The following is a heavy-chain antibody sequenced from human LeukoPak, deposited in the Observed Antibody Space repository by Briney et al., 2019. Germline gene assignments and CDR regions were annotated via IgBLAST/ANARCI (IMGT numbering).Heavy chain of an antibody. CDR3: AHLIPTRPAGFDH. V-gene: IGHV2-5*01. J-gene: IGHJ4*02. CDR2: IYWNDDR. D-gene: IGHD6-6*01. Sequence: VSGPTLVKPTQTLTLTCTFSGFSLSGVGVGWIRQPPGKALEWLALIYWNDDRRYSPSLKSRLTVTKDTSKNQVVLTMTNMDPVDTATYYCAHLIPTRPAGFDHWGQGTLVTVSS. CDR1: GFSLSGVG.